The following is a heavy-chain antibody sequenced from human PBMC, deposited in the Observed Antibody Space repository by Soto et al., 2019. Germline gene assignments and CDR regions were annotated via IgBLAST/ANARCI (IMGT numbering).Heavy chain of an antibody. J-gene: IGHJ6*02. Sequence: EVQLVESGGGLVQPGRSLRLSCAASGFTFDDYAMHWVRQAPGKGLEWVSGISWNSGSIGYADSVKGRFTISRDNAKNSLYLQMNSLRAEDTALYSCTKDAITMVRGVISYCCMDVWGQGTTVTVSS. D-gene: IGHD3-10*01. CDR1: GFTFDDYA. V-gene: IGHV3-9*01. CDR2: ISWNSGSI. CDR3: TKDAITMVRGVISYCCMDV.